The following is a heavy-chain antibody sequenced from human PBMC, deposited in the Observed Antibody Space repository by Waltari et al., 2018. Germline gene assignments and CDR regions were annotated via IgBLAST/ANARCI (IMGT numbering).Heavy chain of an antibody. CDR2: IWYDGSNK. CDR3: ARAMIVVVPAARDDAFDI. J-gene: IGHJ3*02. V-gene: IGHV3-33*01. D-gene: IGHD2-2*01. CDR1: GFTFSSYG. Sequence: QVQLVESGGGVVQPGRSLRLSCAASGFTFSSYGMHWVRQAPGKGLEWGAVIWYDGSNKYYADTVKGRFTISRDNSKNTLYLQMNSLRAEDTAVYYCARAMIVVVPAARDDAFDIWGQGTMVTVSS.